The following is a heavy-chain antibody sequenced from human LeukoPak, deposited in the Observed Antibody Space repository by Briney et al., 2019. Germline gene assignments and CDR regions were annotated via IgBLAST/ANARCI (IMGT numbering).Heavy chain of an antibody. D-gene: IGHD6-13*01. Sequence: GGSLRLSCAASGFTFSGSAVHWVRQASGKGLDWVGRIRSKTNSYTTAYAASVKGRFTVSRDDSKNTAYLQMNSLKTEDTAVYYCKSLDKAAASDYWGQGTLVTVSS. J-gene: IGHJ4*02. CDR2: IRSKTNSYTT. CDR1: GFTFSGSA. V-gene: IGHV3-73*01. CDR3: KSLDKAAASDY.